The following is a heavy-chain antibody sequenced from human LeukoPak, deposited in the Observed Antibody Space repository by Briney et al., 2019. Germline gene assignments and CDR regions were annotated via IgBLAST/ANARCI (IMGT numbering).Heavy chain of an antibody. CDR2: ISYDGSNK. V-gene: IGHV3-30*18. CDR3: AKDRRYFDWLFPAYYYYYMDV. CDR1: GFTFSSYE. D-gene: IGHD3-9*01. J-gene: IGHJ6*03. Sequence: GGSLRLSCAASGFTFSSYEMNWVRQAPGKGLEWVAVISYDGSNKYYADSVKGRFTISRDNSKNTLYLQMNSLRAEDTAVYYCAKDRRYFDWLFPAYYYYYMDVWGKGTTVTVSS.